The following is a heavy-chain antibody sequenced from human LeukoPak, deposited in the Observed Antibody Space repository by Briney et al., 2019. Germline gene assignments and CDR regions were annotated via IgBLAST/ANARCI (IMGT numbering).Heavy chain of an antibody. CDR3: AKTSGSYFLLDAFDI. J-gene: IGHJ3*02. D-gene: IGHD1-26*01. V-gene: IGHV3-21*04. Sequence: GGSLRLSCAASGFTFSSYSMNWVRQAPGKGLEWVSSISSSSSYIYYADSVKGRFTISRDNSKNTLYLQMNSLRAEDTAVYYCAKTSGSYFLLDAFDIWGQGTMVTVSS. CDR1: GFTFSSYS. CDR2: ISSSSSYI.